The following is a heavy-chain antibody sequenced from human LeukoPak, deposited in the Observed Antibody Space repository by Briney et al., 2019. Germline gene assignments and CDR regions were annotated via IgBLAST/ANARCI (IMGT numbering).Heavy chain of an antibody. CDR2: LYSGGST. V-gene: IGHV3-66*01. Sequence: PGGSLTLSCAASGITGSSNYMSWVRHAPGKGLEWVSVLYSGGSTYYVDSVKGRFIISRDNSKNTVYLQMNSLRAEDTAMYFCARIITGDLDYWGQGTLVTVSS. D-gene: IGHD7-27*01. CDR1: GITGSSNY. J-gene: IGHJ4*02. CDR3: ARIITGDLDY.